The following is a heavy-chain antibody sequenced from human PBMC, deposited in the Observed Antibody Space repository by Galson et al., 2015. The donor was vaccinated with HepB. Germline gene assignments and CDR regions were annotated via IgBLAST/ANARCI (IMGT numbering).Heavy chain of an antibody. D-gene: IGHD4-23*01. J-gene: IGHJ4*02. CDR3: ARVVRAGAAYFDY. V-gene: IGHV1-18*01. CDR2: ISGYNGNT. Sequence: SVKVSCKASGYTFSTYGISWVRQAPGRGLEWMGWISGYNGNTNYAQKLQGRVTMGTDTPTSTAYMELRSLRSDDTAVYYCARVVRAGAAYFDYWGQGTLVTVSS. CDR1: GYTFSTYG.